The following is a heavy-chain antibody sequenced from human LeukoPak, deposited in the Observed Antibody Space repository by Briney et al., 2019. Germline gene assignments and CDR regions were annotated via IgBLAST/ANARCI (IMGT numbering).Heavy chain of an antibody. D-gene: IGHD3-3*01. V-gene: IGHV3-30*18. CDR1: GFTFSSYG. CDR2: ISYDGSNK. CDR3: AKGALYCDFWSGYPD. J-gene: IGHJ4*02. Sequence: GRSLRLSCAASGFTFSSYGMHWVRQAPGKGLEWVAVISYDGSNKYYADSVKGRFTISRDNSKNTLYLQMNSLRAEDTAVYYCAKGALYCDFWSGYPDWGQGTLVTVSS.